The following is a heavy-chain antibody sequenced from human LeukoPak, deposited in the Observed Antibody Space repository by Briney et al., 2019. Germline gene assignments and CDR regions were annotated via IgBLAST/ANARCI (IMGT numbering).Heavy chain of an antibody. D-gene: IGHD3-10*01. CDR1: EFTFSSYG. Sequence: GGTLRLSCAASEFTFSSYGMSWVRQAPGKGLEWVSAISGSGGSTYYADSVKGRFTISRDNSKNTLYLQMNSLRAEDTAVYYCAKGGSARYGSGSYYQINWGQGTLVTVSS. CDR2: ISGSGGST. J-gene: IGHJ4*02. V-gene: IGHV3-23*01. CDR3: AKGGSARYGSGSYYQIN.